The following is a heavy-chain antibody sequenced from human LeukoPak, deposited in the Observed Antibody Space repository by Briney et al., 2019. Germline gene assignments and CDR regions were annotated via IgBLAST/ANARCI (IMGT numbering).Heavy chain of an antibody. CDR2: IYPSGST. CDR3: SGENLYYYGSGSVFDY. Sequence: SQTLSLTCTVSGGSINSGNYYWSWIPQPAGKGLEWIGRIYPSGSTEHSPPLKSRVTISVDTSKNQFSLRLSSVTAADTALYYCSGENLYYYGSGSVFDYWGQGALVTVSS. CDR1: GGSINSGNYY. V-gene: IGHV4-61*02. J-gene: IGHJ4*02. D-gene: IGHD3-10*01.